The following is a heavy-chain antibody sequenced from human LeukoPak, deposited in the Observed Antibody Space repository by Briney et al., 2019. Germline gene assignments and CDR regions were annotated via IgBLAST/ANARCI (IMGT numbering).Heavy chain of an antibody. CDR2: IYYSGST. CDR1: GGPISSSSYY. Sequence: SSETLSLTCTVSGGPISSSSYYWGWIRQPPGKGLEWIGSIYYSGSTYYNPSLKSRVTISVDTSKNQFSLKLSSVTAADTAVYYCARPHGAYYYGSGSYYMDYFDYWGQGTLVTVSS. CDR3: ARPHGAYYYGSGSYYMDYFDY. D-gene: IGHD3-10*01. J-gene: IGHJ4*02. V-gene: IGHV4-39*01.